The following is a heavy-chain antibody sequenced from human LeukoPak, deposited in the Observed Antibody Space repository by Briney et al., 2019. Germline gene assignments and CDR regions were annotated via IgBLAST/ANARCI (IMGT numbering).Heavy chain of an antibody. J-gene: IGHJ4*02. CDR3: AKHGYCSGISCFFDF. V-gene: IGHV3-23*01. CDR1: GFTFSSYA. Sequence: PGGSLRLSCAASGFTFSSYAMSWGRQAPGKGLEWVWGISGSGPYTFYTDSVKGRFTISRDSSKNTLYLQMNSLRAEDTALYYCAKHGYCSGISCFFDFWGQGTLVTVSS. D-gene: IGHD2-2*03. CDR2: ISGSGPYT.